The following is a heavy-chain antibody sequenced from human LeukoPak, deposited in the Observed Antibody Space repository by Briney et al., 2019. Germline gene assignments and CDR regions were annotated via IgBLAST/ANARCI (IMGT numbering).Heavy chain of an antibody. CDR2: IWYDGTNK. CDR3: ARTQGRFYGSGSYEGFDY. CDR1: GFTFSSYA. J-gene: IGHJ4*02. V-gene: IGHV3-33*01. Sequence: GGSLRLSCAASGFTFSSYAMHWVRQAPGKGLKWVAVIWYDGTNKYYADSVKGRFTISRDNSKNTLYLQMDSLRAEDTAVYYCARTQGRFYGSGSYEGFDYWGQGTLVTVSS. D-gene: IGHD3-10*01.